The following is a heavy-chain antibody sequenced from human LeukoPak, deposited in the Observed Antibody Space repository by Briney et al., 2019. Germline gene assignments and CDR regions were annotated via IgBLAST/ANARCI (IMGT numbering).Heavy chain of an antibody. CDR1: GGTFSSYA. CDR2: IIPIFGTA. CDR3: ASSYGSGSYYLFDY. Sequence: ASVKVSCKASGGTFSSYAIRWVRQAPGQGLEWMGGIIPIFGTANYAQKFQGRVTITTDESTSTAYMELSSLRSEDTAVYYCASSYGSGSYYLFDYWGQGTLVTVSS. D-gene: IGHD3-10*01. J-gene: IGHJ4*02. V-gene: IGHV1-69*05.